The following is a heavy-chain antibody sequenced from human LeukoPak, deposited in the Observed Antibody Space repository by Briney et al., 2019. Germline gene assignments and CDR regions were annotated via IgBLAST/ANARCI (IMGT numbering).Heavy chain of an antibody. CDR2: ISGSSSNI. CDR1: GFTFGDHA. D-gene: IGHD3-10*02. Sequence: GGSLRLSCTGSGFTFGDHAMTWIRQAPGKGLEWVSSISGSSSNIYYADSVKGRFTISRDNAKNSLYLQMNSLRAEDTAVYYCAELGITMIGGVWGKGTTVTISS. J-gene: IGHJ6*04. V-gene: IGHV3-21*01. CDR3: AELGITMIGGV.